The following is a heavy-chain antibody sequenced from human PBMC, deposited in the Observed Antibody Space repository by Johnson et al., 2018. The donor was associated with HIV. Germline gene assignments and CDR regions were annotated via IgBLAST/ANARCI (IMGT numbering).Heavy chain of an antibody. Sequence: VQLVESGGGLVQPGGSLRLSCAASGFTFSNSDMHWVRQPTGQGLEWVSGMGTAGDRHYADSVNGRFTVSRENAKNSLHLQMNNLRAGDTAVYYCARGVSMFSSSWLESYAFDIWGQGTMFTISS. CDR1: GFTFSNSD. CDR2: MGTAGDR. CDR3: ARGVSMFSSSWLESYAFDI. D-gene: IGHD6-13*01. V-gene: IGHV3-13*01. J-gene: IGHJ3*02.